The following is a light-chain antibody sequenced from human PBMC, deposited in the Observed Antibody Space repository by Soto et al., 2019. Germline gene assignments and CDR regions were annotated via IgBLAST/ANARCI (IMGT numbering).Light chain of an antibody. Sequence: EIVLTQSPGTLSLSPGERATLSCRASQSVSSSYLAWYQQKPGQAPRLLIYGASSRATGIPDRFSGSGSGTDFTLTISRLEPEDFEVYYCQRYGNSPRLSFGGEPKVDVK. J-gene: IGKJ4*01. CDR3: QRYGNSPRLS. CDR1: QSVSSSY. CDR2: GAS. V-gene: IGKV3-20*01.